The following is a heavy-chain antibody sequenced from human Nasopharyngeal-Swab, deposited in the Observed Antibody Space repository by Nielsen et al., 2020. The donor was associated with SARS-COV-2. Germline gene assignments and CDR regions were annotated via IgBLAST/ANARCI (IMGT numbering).Heavy chain of an antibody. CDR1: GFSLSNYW. CDR3: VRDTGAWDFDY. CDR2: IRRDSGAR. Sequence: GESLKISCVGSGFSLSNYWMSWVRQAPGRGLEWVANIRRDSGARFYVDSVKGRFTISRDNAKNSQYLQMNSLRAEDTAVYYCVRDTGAWDFDYWGQGTLITVSS. V-gene: IGHV3-7*01. D-gene: IGHD1-26*01. J-gene: IGHJ4*02.